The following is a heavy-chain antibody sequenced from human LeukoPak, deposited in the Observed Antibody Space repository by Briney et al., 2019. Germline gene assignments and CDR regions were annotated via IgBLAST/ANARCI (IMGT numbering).Heavy chain of an antibody. J-gene: IGHJ4*02. CDR2: ISYDGSNK. Sequence: PGGSLRLSCAASGFTFSSYGMHWVRQAPGKGLEWVAVISYDGSNKYYADSVKGRFTISRGNSKNTLYLQMDSLRAEDTAVYYCAKSGSNYFDYWGQGTLVTVSS. D-gene: IGHD1-26*01. CDR3: AKSGSNYFDY. CDR1: GFTFSSYG. V-gene: IGHV3-30*18.